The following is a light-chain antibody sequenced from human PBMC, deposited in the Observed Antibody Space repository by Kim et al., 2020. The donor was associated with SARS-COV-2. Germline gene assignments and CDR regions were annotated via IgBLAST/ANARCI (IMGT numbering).Light chain of an antibody. CDR2: DTS. Sequence: EIVLTQSPVTLSLSPGERATLSCRASQSVGSRYLAWYQQKPGQPPRLLMYDTSNRATGIPDRFSGSGSGTDFTLTVSRLEAEDYAVYYCQQYRRSPLTFGGGTKVDIK. CDR3: QQYRRSPLT. V-gene: IGKV3-20*01. J-gene: IGKJ4*01. CDR1: QSVGSRY.